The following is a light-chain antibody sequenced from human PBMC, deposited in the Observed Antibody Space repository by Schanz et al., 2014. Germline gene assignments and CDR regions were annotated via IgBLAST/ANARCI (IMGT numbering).Light chain of an antibody. Sequence: QPVLTQSPSASASLGASVKLTCTLSSGHSSYAIAWHQQQPEKGPRYLMKLNSDGSHSKGDGIPDRFSGSSSGAERYLTISSLQSEDEADYYCQTWGTAFRVFGGGTKLTVL. CDR3: QTWGTAFRV. CDR2: LNSDGSH. J-gene: IGLJ3*02. CDR1: SGHSSYA. V-gene: IGLV4-69*01.